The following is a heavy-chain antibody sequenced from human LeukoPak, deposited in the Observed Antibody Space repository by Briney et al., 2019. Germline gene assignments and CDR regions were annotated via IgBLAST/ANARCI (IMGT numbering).Heavy chain of an antibody. CDR2: IFWNDDK. V-gene: IGHV2-5*01. D-gene: IGHD2-2*01. CDR3: AHSCSSTSCQPFDF. CDR1: GFSLSTSGVG. J-gene: IGHJ4*01. Sequence: SGPALVNPTQTLTLTCTCSGFSLSTSGVGVGWIRQPPGKPLEWLALIFWNDDKRYSPSLKSRLTITKDTSKNQVVLTITNLDPVDTATYYCAHSCSSTSCQPFDFRGQGTLVSVSS.